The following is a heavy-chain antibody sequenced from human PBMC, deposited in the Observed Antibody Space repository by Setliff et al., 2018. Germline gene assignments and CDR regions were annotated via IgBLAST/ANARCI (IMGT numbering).Heavy chain of an antibody. CDR3: AIDYGPTGTPYH. CDR1: GGTFSNYG. D-gene: IGHD1-1*01. J-gene: IGHJ4*02. V-gene: IGHV1-69*10. Sequence: SVKVSCKTSGGTFSNYGFSWVRQAPGQGLEWMGGIIPTLLGPANYAERFKDRLTITADTSTDTSYMEMSSLRFEDTAVYYCAIDYGPTGTPYHWGQGTPVTVSS. CDR2: IIPTLLGPA.